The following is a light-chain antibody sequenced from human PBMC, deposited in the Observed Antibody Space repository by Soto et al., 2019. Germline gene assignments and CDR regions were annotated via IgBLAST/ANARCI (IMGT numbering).Light chain of an antibody. CDR1: SIDVGSYNL. CDR3: SSYTDDRSYV. V-gene: IGLV2-14*02. J-gene: IGLJ7*01. CDR2: EGS. Sequence: QSALTQPASVSGSHGQSITISCTGTSIDVGSYNLSSWYPEYPGKAPKVMIYEGSKRPSGVSNRFSGSKSGNTASLTISGLQAEDEADYYCSSYTDDRSYVFGSGTQLTVL.